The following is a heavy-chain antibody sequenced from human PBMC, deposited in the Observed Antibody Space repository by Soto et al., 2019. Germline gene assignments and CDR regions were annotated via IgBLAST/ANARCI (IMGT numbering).Heavy chain of an antibody. CDR2: IIPIFGTA. V-gene: IGHV1-69*13. J-gene: IGHJ6*03. Sequence: ASVKVSCKASGGTFSSYAISWVRQAPGQGLEWMGGIIPIFGTANYAQKFQGRVTITADESTSTAYMELNSLRSEDTAVYYCARGAAAGNEWYYYYYMDVWGKGTTVTVSS. CDR3: ARGAAAGNEWYYYYYMDV. CDR1: GGTFSSYA. D-gene: IGHD6-13*01.